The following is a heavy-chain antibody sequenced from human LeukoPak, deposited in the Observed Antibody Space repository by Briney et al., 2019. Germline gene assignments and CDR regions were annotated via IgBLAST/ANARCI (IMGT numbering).Heavy chain of an antibody. D-gene: IGHD1-26*01. V-gene: IGHV3-43*02. CDR3: AKARWEPNFDY. J-gene: IGHJ4*02. Sequence: GGSLRLSCAASGFTFDDYAMHWVRQGPGKGLLWVSLINENGDIAYYGDSVRGRFTVSRDNAKNSLYLQMNSLTTEDTALYYCAKARWEPNFDYWGQGTLVTVSS. CDR1: GFTFDDYA. CDR2: INENGDIA.